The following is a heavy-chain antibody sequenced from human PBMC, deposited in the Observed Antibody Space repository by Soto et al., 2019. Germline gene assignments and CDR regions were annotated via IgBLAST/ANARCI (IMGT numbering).Heavy chain of an antibody. V-gene: IGHV1-8*01. CDR2: VSPENRNA. CDR3: EVTTGY. D-gene: IGHD4-17*01. J-gene: IGHJ4*02. CDR1: GYTFTEYD. Sequence: QVQVVQSRAEVKKPGASVKVSCKTSGYTFTEYDINWVRQATGQGLEYMGWVSPENRNAGYAPQSRGGGSMTADTSINTVYLELTTLTYEDTAVYYCEVTTGYWGQGTMVTVSS.